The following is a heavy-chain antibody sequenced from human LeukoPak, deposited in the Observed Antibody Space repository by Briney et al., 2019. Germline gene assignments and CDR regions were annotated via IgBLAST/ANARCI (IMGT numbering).Heavy chain of an antibody. V-gene: IGHV4-4*07. D-gene: IGHD1-26*01. CDR2: IYTSGTT. CDR1: GGSLNSATK. Sequence: SETLSLTCTVSGGSLNSATKWSWVRQSAGKGLEWIGRIYTSGTTNYNPSLRSRVSMSVDTSKNQFSLKLSSVTAADTAVYYCARVYVGATYYYYMDVWGKGTTVTVSS. CDR3: ARVYVGATYYYYMDV. J-gene: IGHJ6*03.